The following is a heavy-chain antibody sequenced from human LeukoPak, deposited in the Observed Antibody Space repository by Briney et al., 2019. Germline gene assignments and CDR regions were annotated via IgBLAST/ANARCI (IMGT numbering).Heavy chain of an antibody. CDR2: ISGSGGST. CDR1: GFTFSTYA. J-gene: IGHJ4*02. Sequence: GGSLRLSCAASGFTFSTYAMSWVRQAPGKGMEWVSTISGSGGSTYYADSVKGRFTISRDSSKSTVYLQLNSLRAEDTAVYYCAKRPYCSGAVCYHIDYWGQGTLVTVSS. D-gene: IGHD2-15*01. V-gene: IGHV3-23*01. CDR3: AKRPYCSGAVCYHIDY.